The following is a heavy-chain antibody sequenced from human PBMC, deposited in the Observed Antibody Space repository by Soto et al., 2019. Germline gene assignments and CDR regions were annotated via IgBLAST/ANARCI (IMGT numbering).Heavy chain of an antibody. D-gene: IGHD3-10*01. Sequence: GESLKISCNGSGYSFTSYWIGWVRQMPGKGLEWMGIIYPGDSDTRYSPSFQGQVTISADKSISTAYLQWSSLKASDTAMYYCARSGTVYYYGSGSYYKGYGYYYGMDVWGQGTTVTVSS. CDR3: ARSGTVYYYGSGSYYKGYGYYYGMDV. CDR2: IYPGDSDT. CDR1: GYSFTSYW. J-gene: IGHJ6*02. V-gene: IGHV5-51*01.